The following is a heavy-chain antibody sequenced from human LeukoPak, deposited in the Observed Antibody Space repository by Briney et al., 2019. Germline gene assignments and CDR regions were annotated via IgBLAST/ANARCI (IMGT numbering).Heavy chain of an antibody. Sequence: GGSLRLSCAASGFTFSSYGMNWVRQAPGKGLEWVAVISYDGSNKYYADSVKGRFTISRDNSKNTLYLQMNSLRAEDTAVYYCARSSRGWGQGTLVTVSS. J-gene: IGHJ4*02. CDR1: GFTFSSYG. CDR3: ARSSRG. V-gene: IGHV3-30*03. CDR2: ISYDGSNK.